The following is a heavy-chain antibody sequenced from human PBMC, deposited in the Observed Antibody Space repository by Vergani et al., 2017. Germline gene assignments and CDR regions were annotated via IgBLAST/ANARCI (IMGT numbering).Heavy chain of an antibody. Sequence: QVQLQQWGAGLLKPSETLSLTCAVYGGSFSGYYWSWIRQPPGKGLEWIGEINHSGSTNYNPSLKSRVTISVDTSKNQFSLKLSSVTAADTALYYCARDSAVGGWLLGFDYWGQGTLVTVSS. CDR1: GGSFSGYY. V-gene: IGHV4-34*01. CDR2: INHSGST. D-gene: IGHD6-19*01. J-gene: IGHJ4*02. CDR3: ARDSAVGGWLLGFDY.